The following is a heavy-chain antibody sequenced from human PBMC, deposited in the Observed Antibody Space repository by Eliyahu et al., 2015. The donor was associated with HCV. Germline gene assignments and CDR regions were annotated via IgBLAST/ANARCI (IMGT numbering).Heavy chain of an antibody. J-gene: IGHJ4*02. Sequence: QVQLQESGPGLVKPSQXLSLXCXVSGASISSGGSYWSWIRQHPGKGLEWIGYIYYNGNTYYNPSLKSRVSISVDTSKNQFSLRLSSLTAADTAMYYCATDQSSAWSPGVFGYWGQGTLVTVSS. CDR1: GASISSGGSY. V-gene: IGHV4-31*03. D-gene: IGHD6-19*01. CDR2: IYYNGNT. CDR3: ATDQSSAWSPGVFGY.